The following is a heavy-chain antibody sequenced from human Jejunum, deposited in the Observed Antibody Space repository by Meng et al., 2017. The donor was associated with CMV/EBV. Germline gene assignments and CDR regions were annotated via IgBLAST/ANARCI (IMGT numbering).Heavy chain of an antibody. D-gene: IGHD4-11*01. V-gene: IGHV3-48*03. Sequence: CAVAEFIFSIYARLWVRRAPRKEPECVSYISSSADVKYYADSVRGRFTISRDDAKNSLYLQMTSLRTDDTAIYYCARLQYFDFWGRGTLVTVSS. CDR3: ARLQYFDF. CDR1: EFIFSIYA. CDR2: ISSSADVK. J-gene: IGHJ4*02.